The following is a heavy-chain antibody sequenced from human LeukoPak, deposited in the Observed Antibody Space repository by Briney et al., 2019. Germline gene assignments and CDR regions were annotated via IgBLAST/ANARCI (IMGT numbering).Heavy chain of an antibody. J-gene: IGHJ4*02. CDR3: AREGVDYYDSSGYYHNFGY. D-gene: IGHD3-22*01. V-gene: IGHV1-69*05. Sequence: SVKVSCKASGGTFSSYAISWVRQAPGQGLEWMGGIIPIFGTANYAQKFQGRVTITTDESTSTAYMELSSLRSEDTAVYYCAREGVDYYDSSGYYHNFGYWGQGTLVTVSS. CDR1: GGTFSSYA. CDR2: IIPIFGTA.